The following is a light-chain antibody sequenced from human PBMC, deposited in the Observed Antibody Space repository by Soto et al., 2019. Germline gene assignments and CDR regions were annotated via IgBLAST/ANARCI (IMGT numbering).Light chain of an antibody. Sequence: EIVLTQSPATLSLSPGERATLSCGASQNVSNSYLAWYQQKPGLAPRLLIYDASSRAIGIPDRFSGSGSGADFTLTIRRLEPEDFAVYYCPQYGTSRWTFGQGTKVEIK. CDR1: QNVSNSY. CDR2: DAS. CDR3: PQYGTSRWT. V-gene: IGKV3D-20*01. J-gene: IGKJ1*01.